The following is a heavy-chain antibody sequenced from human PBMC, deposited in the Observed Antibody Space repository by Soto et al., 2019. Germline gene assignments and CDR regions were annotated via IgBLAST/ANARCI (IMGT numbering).Heavy chain of an antibody. CDR2: IYYSGST. Sequence: SETLSLTCTVSGGSISSYYWSWIRQPPGKGLEWIGYIYYSGSTNYNPSLKSRVTISVDTSKNQFSLKLSSVTAADTAVYYCARNYIAVAGTGFDYWGQGTLVTVSS. J-gene: IGHJ4*02. CDR1: GGSISSYY. D-gene: IGHD6-19*01. V-gene: IGHV4-59*01. CDR3: ARNYIAVAGTGFDY.